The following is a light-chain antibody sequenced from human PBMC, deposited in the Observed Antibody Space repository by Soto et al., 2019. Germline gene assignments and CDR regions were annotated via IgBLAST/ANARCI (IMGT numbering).Light chain of an antibody. CDR2: GAS. Sequence: EIAMTQSAATLSVSPGERATLSCRASQSVSSTLACYHQKPGQAPRLLIYGASTRATGIPARFSGSGSGTDFTISISSLQSEDFEVYYYQQDNSCRPWTFGQGTKVEIK. CDR3: QQDNSCRPWT. J-gene: IGKJ1*01. CDR1: QSVSST. V-gene: IGKV3-15*01.